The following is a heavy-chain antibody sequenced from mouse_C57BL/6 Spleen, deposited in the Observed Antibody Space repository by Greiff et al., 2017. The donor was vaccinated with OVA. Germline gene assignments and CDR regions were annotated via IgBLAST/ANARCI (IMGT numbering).Heavy chain of an antibody. V-gene: IGHV1-15*01. CDR3: TRLDLTVVATGDY. CDR1: GYTFTDYE. CDR2: IDPETGGT. D-gene: IGHD1-1*01. Sequence: QVQLQQSGAELVRPGASVTLSCKASGYTFTDYEMHWVKQTPVHGLEWIGAIDPETGGTAYNQKFKGKAILTADKSSSTAYMELRSLTSEDSAVYYCTRLDLTVVATGDYWGQGTTLTVSS. J-gene: IGHJ2*01.